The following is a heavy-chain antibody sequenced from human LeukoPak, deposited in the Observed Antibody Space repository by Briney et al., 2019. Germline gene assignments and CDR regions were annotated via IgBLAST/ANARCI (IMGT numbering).Heavy chain of an antibody. CDR1: GGSINSYY. J-gene: IGHJ4*02. Sequence: SETLSLTCTVSGGSINSYYWSWIRQPPGKGLEWIGYIYYSGSTNYNPSLKSRVTISVDTSKNQFSLKLSSVTAADTAVYYCARDIRTDRDYGGNSGDYWGQETLVTVSS. D-gene: IGHD4-23*01. CDR3: ARDIRTDRDYGGNSGDY. CDR2: IYYSGST. V-gene: IGHV4-59*01.